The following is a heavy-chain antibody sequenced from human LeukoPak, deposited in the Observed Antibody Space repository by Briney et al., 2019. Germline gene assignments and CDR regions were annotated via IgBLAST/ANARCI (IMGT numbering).Heavy chain of an antibody. CDR2: IYSGGST. CDR1: GFTVSSNY. J-gene: IGHJ6*02. V-gene: IGHV3-66*01. D-gene: IGHD3-22*01. Sequence: GGSLRLSCAASGFTVSSNYMSWVRRAPGKGLEWVSVIYSGGSTYYADSVKGRFTISRDNSKNTLYLQMNSLRAEDTAVYYCARDPHYYDSSGYYGNDGMDVWGQGTTVTVSS. CDR3: ARDPHYYDSSGYYGNDGMDV.